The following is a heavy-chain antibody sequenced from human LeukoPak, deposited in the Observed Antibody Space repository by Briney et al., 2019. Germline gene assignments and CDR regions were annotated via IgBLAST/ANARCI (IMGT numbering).Heavy chain of an antibody. V-gene: IGHV3-21*01. Sequence: GGSLRLSCAASGFTFSTYSMNWVRQAPGKGLEWVSSISSRSHYIYYADSVKGRFTISRDNAKNSLYLQMNSLRAEDTAVYYCSGLYNYGMDVWGQGTTVTVSS. CDR2: ISSRSHYI. CDR3: SGLYNYGMDV. CDR1: GFTFSTYS. J-gene: IGHJ6*02.